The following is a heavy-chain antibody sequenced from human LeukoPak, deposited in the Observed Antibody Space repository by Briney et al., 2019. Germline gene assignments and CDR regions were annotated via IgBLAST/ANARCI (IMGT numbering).Heavy chain of an antibody. J-gene: IGHJ4*02. CDR3: ARRRCSSTSCSSAPLDY. CDR2: INAGNGNT. V-gene: IGHV1-3*01. Sequence: ASVKVSCKASGGTFSSYAISWVRQAPGQRLEWMGWINAGNGNTKYSQKFQGRVTITRDTSASTAYMELSSLRSEDTAVYYCARRRCSSTSCSSAPLDYWGQGTLVTVSS. D-gene: IGHD2-2*01. CDR1: GGTFSSYA.